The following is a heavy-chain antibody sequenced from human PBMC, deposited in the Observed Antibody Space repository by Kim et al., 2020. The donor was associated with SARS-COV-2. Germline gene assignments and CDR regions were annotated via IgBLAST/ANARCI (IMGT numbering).Heavy chain of an antibody. Sequence: SETLSLTCTVSGGSISSYYWSWIRQPPGKGLEWIGYIYYSGSTNYNPSLKSRVTISVDTSKNQFSLKLSSVTAADTAVYYCARIFWSGPFYYYYYMDVWGKGTTVTVSS. CDR1: GGSISSYY. CDR3: ARIFWSGPFYYYYYMDV. V-gene: IGHV4-59*08. CDR2: IYYSGST. D-gene: IGHD3-3*01. J-gene: IGHJ6*03.